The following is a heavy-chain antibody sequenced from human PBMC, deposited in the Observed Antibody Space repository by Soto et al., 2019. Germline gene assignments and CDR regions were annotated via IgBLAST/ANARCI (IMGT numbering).Heavy chain of an antibody. Sequence: SETLSLTCTVSGGSISSYYWSWIRQPPGKGLEWIGYIYYSGSTNYNPSLKSRVTISVDTSKNQFSLKLSSVTAADTAVYYCAREAVVVPAALLIGSSSWSNWFDPWGQGTLVTVSS. V-gene: IGHV4-59*01. D-gene: IGHD2-2*01. CDR2: IYYSGST. CDR1: GGSISSYY. CDR3: AREAVVVPAALLIGSSSWSNWFDP. J-gene: IGHJ5*02.